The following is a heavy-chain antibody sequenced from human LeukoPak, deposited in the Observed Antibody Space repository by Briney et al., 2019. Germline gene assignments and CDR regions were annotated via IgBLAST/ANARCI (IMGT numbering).Heavy chain of an antibody. CDR3: ARDQVARIAAAGTTDY. CDR1: GYTFTSYG. V-gene: IGHV1-18*01. CDR2: ISAYNGNT. D-gene: IGHD6-13*01. Sequence: ASXKVSCKASGYTFTSYGISWVRQTPGQGLEWMGWISAYNGNTNYAQKLQGRVTMTTDTSTSTAYMELRSLRSDDTAVYYCARDQVARIAAAGTTDYWGQGTLVTVSS. J-gene: IGHJ4*02.